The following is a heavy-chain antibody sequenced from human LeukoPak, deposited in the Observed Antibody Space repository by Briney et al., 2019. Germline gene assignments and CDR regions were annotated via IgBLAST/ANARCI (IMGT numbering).Heavy chain of an antibody. CDR1: GYSISSGYY. Sequence: SETLSLTCAVSGYSISSGYYWGWIRQPPGKGLEWIGSIYHSGSTYYNPSLKSRVTISVDTSKNQFSLKLSSVPAADTAVYYCARHDADYDFWSGYYTRWFDPWGQGTLVTVAS. CDR3: ARHDADYDFWSGYYTRWFDP. V-gene: IGHV4-38-2*01. J-gene: IGHJ5*02. D-gene: IGHD3-3*01. CDR2: IYHSGST.